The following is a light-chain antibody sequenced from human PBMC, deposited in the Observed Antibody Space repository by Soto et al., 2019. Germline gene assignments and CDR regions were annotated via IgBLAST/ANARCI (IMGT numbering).Light chain of an antibody. Sequence: EIVMTQSPATLSMSPGERATLSCRASQSVNSNLAWYQHKPGQAPRLLIYAASTRATGIPARFSGSGSGTEFTLTIDSLQSEDFALYYCQQYNNWPPEVTFGPGTRVDIK. V-gene: IGKV3-15*01. CDR3: QQYNNWPPEVT. CDR2: AAS. CDR1: QSVNSN. J-gene: IGKJ3*01.